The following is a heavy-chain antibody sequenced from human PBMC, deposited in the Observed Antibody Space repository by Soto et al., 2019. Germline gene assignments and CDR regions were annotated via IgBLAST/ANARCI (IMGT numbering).Heavy chain of an antibody. Sequence: GGSLRLSCAASGFTFSSYAMHWVRQAPGKGLEWVAVISYDGSNKYHADSVKGRFTISRDNSKNTLYLQMNSLRAEDTAVYYCARSNGVKAAYYDFWSGPSRGYYYGMDVWGQGTTVTVSS. CDR1: GFTFSSYA. D-gene: IGHD3-3*01. CDR3: ARSNGVKAAYYDFWSGPSRGYYYGMDV. J-gene: IGHJ6*02. CDR2: ISYDGSNK. V-gene: IGHV3-30-3*01.